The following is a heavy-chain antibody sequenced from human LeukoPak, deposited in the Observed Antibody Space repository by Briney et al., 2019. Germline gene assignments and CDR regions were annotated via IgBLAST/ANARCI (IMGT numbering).Heavy chain of an antibody. J-gene: IGHJ4*02. CDR3: AKDRITIFGVVIIEGFFDY. D-gene: IGHD3-3*01. CDR2: IYSGGST. Sequence: GGSLRLSCAASGFTVSSNYMSWVRQAPGKGLEWVSVIYSGGSTYYADSVKGRFTISRDNSKNTLYLQMNSLRAEDTAVYYCAKDRITIFGVVIIEGFFDYWGQGTLVTVSS. CDR1: GFTVSSNY. V-gene: IGHV3-66*01.